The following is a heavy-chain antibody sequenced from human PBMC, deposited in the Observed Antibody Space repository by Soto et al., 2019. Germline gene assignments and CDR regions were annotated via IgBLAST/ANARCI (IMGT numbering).Heavy chain of an antibody. CDR2: IWYDGSNK. D-gene: IGHD6-6*01. CDR3: ARDRAYSSSSRGDYYYGMDV. Sequence: GGSLRLSCAASGFTFSSYGMHWVRQAPGKGLEWVAVIWYDGSNKYYADSVKGRFTISRDNSKNTLYLQMNSLRAEDTAVYYCARDRAYSSSSRGDYYYGMDVWGQGTTVTVSS. CDR1: GFTFSSYG. J-gene: IGHJ6*02. V-gene: IGHV3-33*01.